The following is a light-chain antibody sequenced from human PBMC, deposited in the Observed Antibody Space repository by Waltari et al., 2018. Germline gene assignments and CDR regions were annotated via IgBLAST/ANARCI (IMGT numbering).Light chain of an antibody. J-gene: IGKJ3*01. Sequence: EIVLTQSPATLSLSPGDRATLSCGASQSVSRYLAWYQQKPGQAPRLLIYDATNTATGIPARFSGSGSGTDFTLTISSLKPEDFAVYYCQQRSSWPITFGPGTKVDLK. CDR2: DAT. V-gene: IGKV3-11*01. CDR1: QSVSRY. CDR3: QQRSSWPIT.